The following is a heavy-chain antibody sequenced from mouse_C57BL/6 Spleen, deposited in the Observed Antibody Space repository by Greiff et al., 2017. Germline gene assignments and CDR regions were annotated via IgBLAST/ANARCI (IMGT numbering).Heavy chain of an antibody. V-gene: IGHV1-7*01. CDR1: GYTFTSYW. D-gene: IGHD1-1*01. CDR3: ASYYGSSYCFDY. J-gene: IGHJ2*01. Sequence: QVQLQQSGAELAKPGASVKLSCKASGYTFTSYWMHWVKQRPGQGLEWIGYINPSSGYTNYNQKFKDKATLTADKSSSTAYMQLSSLTYEDSAVYDCASYYGSSYCFDYWGQGTTLTVSS. CDR2: INPSSGYT.